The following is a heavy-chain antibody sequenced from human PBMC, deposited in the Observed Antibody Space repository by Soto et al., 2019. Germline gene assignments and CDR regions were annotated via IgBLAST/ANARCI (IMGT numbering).Heavy chain of an antibody. Sequence: SQTLSLTCAISGDSVSSNRAAWNWIRQSPSRGLEWLGRTYYRSKWYNDYAVSVKSRITINPDTSKNQVSLQLNSVTPEDTAVYYCARAHGESGGGWYFDLWGRGTLVTVSS. V-gene: IGHV6-1*01. CDR3: ARAHGESGGGWYFDL. D-gene: IGHD4-17*01. J-gene: IGHJ2*01. CDR2: TYYRSKWYN. CDR1: GDSVSSNRAA.